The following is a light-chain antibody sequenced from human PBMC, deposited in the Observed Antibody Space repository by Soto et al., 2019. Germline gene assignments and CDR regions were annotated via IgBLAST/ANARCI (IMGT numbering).Light chain of an antibody. CDR1: SSDVGGYNY. Sequence: QSVLTQPASVSGSPGQSITISCAGTSSDVGGYNYVSWYQQHPGRAPKLVISDVSNRPSGVSNRFSGSKSGSTASLTISGLQAEDEADYYCGSYTRSTTHVFRTGTTVTVL. CDR2: DVS. J-gene: IGLJ1*01. V-gene: IGLV2-14*01. CDR3: GSYTRSTTHV.